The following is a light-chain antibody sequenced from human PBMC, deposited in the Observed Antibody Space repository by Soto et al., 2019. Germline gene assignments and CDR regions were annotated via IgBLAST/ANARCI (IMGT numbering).Light chain of an antibody. CDR2: GAS. CDR1: QSVTSSF. CDR3: QQYGSSPWT. Sequence: PGERATLSCRASQSVTSSFLAWYQRKPGQAPRLLIYGASSRATGIPDRFSGSGSGTDFTLTISRLEPEDFAVYYCQQYGSSPWTFGQGTKVEIK. J-gene: IGKJ1*01. V-gene: IGKV3-20*01.